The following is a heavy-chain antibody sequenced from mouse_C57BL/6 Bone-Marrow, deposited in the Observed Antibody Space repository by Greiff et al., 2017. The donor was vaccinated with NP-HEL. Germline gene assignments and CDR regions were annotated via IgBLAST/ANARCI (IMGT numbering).Heavy chain of an antibody. V-gene: IGHV3-6*01. Sequence: EVQVVESGPGLVKPSQSLSLTCSVTGYSITSGYYWNWIRQFPGNKLEWMGYISYDGSNNYNPSLKNRISITRDTSKNQFFLKLNSVTTEDTATYYCARDLTAQARFAYWGQGTLVTVSA. CDR3: ARDLTAQARFAY. CDR1: GYSITSGYY. CDR2: ISYDGSN. D-gene: IGHD3-2*02. J-gene: IGHJ3*01.